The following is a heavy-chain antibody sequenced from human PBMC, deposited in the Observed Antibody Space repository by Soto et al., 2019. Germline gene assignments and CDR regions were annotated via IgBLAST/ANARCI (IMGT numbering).Heavy chain of an antibody. CDR2: IIPIFGTA. CDR3: ARGLGLEWLPLSDY. J-gene: IGHJ4*02. V-gene: IGHV1-69*01. D-gene: IGHD3-3*01. Sequence: QVQLVQSGAEVKKPGSSVKVSCKASGGTFSSYAISWVRQAPGQGLEWMGGIIPIFGTANYAQQFQGRVTITADESTSTAYMELSSLRSEDTAVYYCARGLGLEWLPLSDYWGQGTLVTVSS. CDR1: GGTFSSYA.